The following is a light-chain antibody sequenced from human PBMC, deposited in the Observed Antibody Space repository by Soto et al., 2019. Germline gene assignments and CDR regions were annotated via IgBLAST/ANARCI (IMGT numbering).Light chain of an antibody. Sequence: IQVTQSPSSLSAYVGDRVTITCRASETISTYLHWYQQKPGKAPKVLISNASRLQSGVPSRFSGSGSGTDFTLTISSLQSEDLAVYYCQEYNHWHPITFGGGTRLEIK. CDR3: QEYNHWHPIT. CDR1: ETISTY. J-gene: IGKJ5*01. V-gene: IGKV1-39*02. CDR2: NAS.